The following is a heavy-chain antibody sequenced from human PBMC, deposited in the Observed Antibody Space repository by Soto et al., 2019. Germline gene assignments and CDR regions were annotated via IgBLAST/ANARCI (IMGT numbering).Heavy chain of an antibody. V-gene: IGHV3-9*01. CDR2: ISWNSGSI. CDR3: AKAGYSSGWYAWYFDL. Sequence: PGGSLRLSCASSGLTFDDYAMHWVRQAPGKGLEWVSGISWNSGSIGYADSVKGRFTISRDNAKNSLYLQMNSLRAEDTALYYCAKAGYSSGWYAWYFDLWGRGTLVTVSS. CDR1: GLTFDDYA. J-gene: IGHJ2*01. D-gene: IGHD6-19*01.